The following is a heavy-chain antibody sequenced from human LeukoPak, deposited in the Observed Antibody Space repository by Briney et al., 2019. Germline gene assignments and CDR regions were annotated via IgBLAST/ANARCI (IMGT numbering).Heavy chain of an antibody. V-gene: IGHV4-4*07. CDR2: IYTSGST. CDR1: GGSISSYY. D-gene: IGHD3-22*01. J-gene: IGHJ6*03. Sequence: PSETLSLTCTVSGGSISSYYWSWIRQPAGKGLEWIGRIYTSGSTNYNPSLKSRVTMSVDTSKNQFSLKLSSVTAADTAVYYCARDRYYYDSSGYYLDYYYYMDVWGKATTVTVSS. CDR3: ARDRYYYDSSGYYLDYYYYMDV.